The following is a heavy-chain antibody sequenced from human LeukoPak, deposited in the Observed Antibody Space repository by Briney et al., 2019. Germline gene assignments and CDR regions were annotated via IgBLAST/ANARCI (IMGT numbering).Heavy chain of an antibody. D-gene: IGHD5-24*01. CDR1: GFTFSDYY. V-gene: IGHV3-11*04. CDR3: ARDGYNSHFDY. J-gene: IGHJ4*02. Sequence: GGSLRLSCAASGFTFSDYYMSWIRQAPGKGLEWVSYISRSGSTINYADSVKGRFTISRDNAKNSLYLQMNSLRAEDTAVYYCARDGYNSHFDYWGQGTLVTVSS. CDR2: ISRSGSTI.